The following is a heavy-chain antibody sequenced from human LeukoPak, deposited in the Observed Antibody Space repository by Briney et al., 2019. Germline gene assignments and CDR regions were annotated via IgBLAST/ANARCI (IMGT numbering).Heavy chain of an antibody. CDR3: ARDQSVLRYFDWLSAFFDY. V-gene: IGHV7-4-1*02. CDR1: GYTFTSYA. D-gene: IGHD3-9*01. Sequence: GASVKVSCKASGYTFTSYAMNWVRQAPGQGLEWMGWINTNTGNPTYAQGFTGRFVFSLDTSVSTAYLQISSLKAEDTAVYYCARDQSVLRYFDWLSAFFDYWGQGTLVSVSS. J-gene: IGHJ4*02. CDR2: INTNTGNP.